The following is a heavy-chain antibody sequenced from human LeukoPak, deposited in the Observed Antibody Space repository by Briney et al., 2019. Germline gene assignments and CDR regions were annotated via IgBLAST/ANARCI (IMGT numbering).Heavy chain of an antibody. D-gene: IGHD3-10*01. CDR2: FDPEDGET. Sequence: ASVKVSCKVSGYTLTELSMHWVRQAPGKGLEWMGGFDPEDGETIYAQKFQGRVTMTEDTSTDTAYMELSSLRSEDTAVYYCATALPRRGEFDPWGQGTLVTVSS. CDR3: ATALPRRGEFDP. J-gene: IGHJ5*02. CDR1: GYTLTELS. V-gene: IGHV1-24*01.